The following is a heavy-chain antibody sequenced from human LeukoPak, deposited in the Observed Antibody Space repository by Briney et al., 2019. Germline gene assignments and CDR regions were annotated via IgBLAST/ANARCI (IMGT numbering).Heavy chain of an antibody. CDR3: ARDDRRGKYFDY. V-gene: IGHV4-59*01. CDR2: IYYSGST. CDR1: GGSISSYY. D-gene: IGHD3-10*01. J-gene: IGHJ4*02. Sequence: PSETLSLTCTVSGGSISSYYWSWIRQPPGKGLEWIGYIYYSGSTNYNPSPKSRVTISVDTSKNQFSLKLSSVTAADTAVYYCARDDRRGKYFDYWGQGTLVTVSS.